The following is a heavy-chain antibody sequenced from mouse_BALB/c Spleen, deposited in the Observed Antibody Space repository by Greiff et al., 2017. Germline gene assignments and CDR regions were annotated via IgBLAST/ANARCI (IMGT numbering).Heavy chain of an antibody. V-gene: IGHV1-80*01. J-gene: IGHJ3*01. CDR3: ARGWPWFAY. CDR1: GYAFSSYW. CDR2: IYPGDGDT. D-gene: IGHD1-1*02. Sequence: QVHVKQSGAELVRPGSSVKISCKASGYAFSSYWMNWVKQRPGQGLEWIGQIYPGDGDTNYNGKFKGKATLTADKSSSTAYMQLSSLTSEDSAVYFCARGWPWFAYWGQGTLVTVSA.